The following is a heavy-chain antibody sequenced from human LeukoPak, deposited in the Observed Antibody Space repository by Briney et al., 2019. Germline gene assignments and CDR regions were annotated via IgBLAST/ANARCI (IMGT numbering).Heavy chain of an antibody. CDR1: VGSLNRGHSC. CDR2: IYYSGST. J-gene: IGHJ4*02. CDR3: ARAGGKESYDTMTGSMKLFDH. Sequence: SETLSLTSTVSVGSLNRGHSCSAWIRQPPGKGLEWIGYIYYSGSTYYNPSLRSRVTMSVDTSKNQFSLRLSSVTAADTAVYCCARAGGKESYDTMTGSMKLFDHWGQGTLVTVSS. D-gene: IGHD3-9*01. V-gene: IGHV4-30-4*01.